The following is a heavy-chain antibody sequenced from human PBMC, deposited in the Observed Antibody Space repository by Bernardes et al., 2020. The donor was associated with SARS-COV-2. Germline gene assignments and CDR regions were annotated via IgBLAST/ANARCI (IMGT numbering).Heavy chain of an antibody. V-gene: IGHV3-23*01. D-gene: IGHD3-3*01. CDR2: ISGSGNTT. CDR1: VFTLTKYD. CDR3: AKDDDRPLFGAPGFDS. Sequence: GSLRLAWAASVFTLTKYDMSWVRPAPGKGLEWVSGISGSGNTTYYADSVKGRFTISRDNSKNTLFLQMDSLRAEDTAVYYCAKDDDRPLFGAPGFDSWGQGTLVTVSS. J-gene: IGHJ4*02.